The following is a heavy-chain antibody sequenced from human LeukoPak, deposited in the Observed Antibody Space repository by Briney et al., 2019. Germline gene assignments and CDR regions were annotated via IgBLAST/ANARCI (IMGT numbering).Heavy chain of an antibody. CDR2: ISYSGST. Sequence: PSETLSLTCTVPGGSISSYYWSWIRQPPGKGLEWIGYISYSGSTNYNPSLKSRVTISVDTSKNQFSLELSSVTAADTAVYYCAKYVWGSYPTFEDYWGQGTLVTVSS. J-gene: IGHJ4*02. V-gene: IGHV4-59*01. CDR1: GGSISSYY. CDR3: AKYVWGSYPTFEDY. D-gene: IGHD3-16*02.